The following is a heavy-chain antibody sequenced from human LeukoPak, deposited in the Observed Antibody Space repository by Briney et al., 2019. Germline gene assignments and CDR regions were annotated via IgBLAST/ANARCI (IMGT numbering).Heavy chain of an antibody. J-gene: IGHJ4*02. CDR2: IIPIFGTA. Sequence: HAASVKVSCKASGGTFSSYAISWVRQAPGQGLEWMGGIIPIFGTANYAQKFQGRVTITADESTSTAYMELSSLRSEDTAVYYCAREPVYYYDSSGYHNYFDYWGQGTLVTVSS. V-gene: IGHV1-69*13. D-gene: IGHD3-22*01. CDR3: AREPVYYYDSSGYHNYFDY. CDR1: GGTFSSYA.